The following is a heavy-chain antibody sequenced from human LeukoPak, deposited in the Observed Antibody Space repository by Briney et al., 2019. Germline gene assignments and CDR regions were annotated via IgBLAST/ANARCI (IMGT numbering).Heavy chain of an antibody. V-gene: IGHV1-2*02. Sequence: ASVKVSCKASGYTFTAYYMHWVRQAPGQGLEWMGWINPNSGDTNYAQKFQGRVTMTRDTSISTAYMELSRLRSDDTAVYYCVFTRETTGSLDYWGQGTLVTVSS. J-gene: IGHJ4*02. D-gene: IGHD1-1*01. CDR2: INPNSGDT. CDR1: GYTFTAYY. CDR3: VFTRETTGSLDY.